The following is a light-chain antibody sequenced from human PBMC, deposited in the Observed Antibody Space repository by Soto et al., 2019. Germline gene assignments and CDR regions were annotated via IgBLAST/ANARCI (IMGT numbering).Light chain of an antibody. CDR3: QHRSNWPPT. CDR2: DAS. CDR1: QSVSTY. J-gene: IGKJ1*01. Sequence: EFVLTQSPATLSLSPGERATLSFRASQSVSTYLAWYQQKPGQAPRLLIYDASNRATGIPARFSGSGSGTDFTLTISSLEPEDFAVYCCQHRSNWPPTFGQGTKVDIK. V-gene: IGKV3-11*01.